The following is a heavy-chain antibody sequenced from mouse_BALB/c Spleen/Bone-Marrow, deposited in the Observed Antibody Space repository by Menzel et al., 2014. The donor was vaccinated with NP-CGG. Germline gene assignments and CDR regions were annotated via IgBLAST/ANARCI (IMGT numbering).Heavy chain of an antibody. D-gene: IGHD1-1*01. CDR2: INPSNGRA. V-gene: IGHV1S81*02. Sequence: QVQLQQPGAEVVKPGASVRLSCKTSGYTFTNYWMHWVKQRPGQGLEWIGDINPSNGRATYSEKFKSKATLTVDTSSSTAYMQLSSLTSEDSAVYYCARYYNYYFDVWGAGTTVTASS. J-gene: IGHJ1*01. CDR3: ARYYNYYFDV. CDR1: GYTFTNYW.